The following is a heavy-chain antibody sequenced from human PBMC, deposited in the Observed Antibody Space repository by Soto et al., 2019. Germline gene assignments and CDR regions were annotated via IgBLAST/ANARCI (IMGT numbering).Heavy chain of an antibody. Sequence: EVQLVESGGGLVQPGGSLRLSCVASGFTFSSYWMHWVRQAPGKGQVWVSRINSDGSSTTYADSVKGRFIISRDNAKNTLYLQMNSLRAEDTAVYYCTRPRYDGSGTPFDHWGQGTLVTVSS. D-gene: IGHD3-22*01. J-gene: IGHJ4*02. CDR2: INSDGSST. CDR1: GFTFSSYW. V-gene: IGHV3-74*01. CDR3: TRPRYDGSGTPFDH.